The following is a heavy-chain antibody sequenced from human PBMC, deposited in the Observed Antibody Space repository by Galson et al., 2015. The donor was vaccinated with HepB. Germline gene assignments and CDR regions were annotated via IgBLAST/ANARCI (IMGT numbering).Heavy chain of an antibody. D-gene: IGHD3-22*01. CDR1: GFTFSDYS. Sequence: SLRLSCAASGFTFSDYSMNWVRQAPGKGLEWVSSTSSDSGKIFYGDSAKGRFTISRDNAKNSLFLHLHSPRAEDTAVYYCAREGGGDYYAISGYCYGGALYRYGLDAWGHGTTVTVSS. CDR3: AREGGGDYYAISGYCYGGALYRYGLDA. CDR2: TSSDSGKI. V-gene: IGHV3-21*06. J-gene: IGHJ6*02.